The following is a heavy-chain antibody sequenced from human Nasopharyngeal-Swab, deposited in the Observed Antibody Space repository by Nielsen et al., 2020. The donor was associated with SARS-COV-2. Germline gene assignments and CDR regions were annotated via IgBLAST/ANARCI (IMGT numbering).Heavy chain of an antibody. J-gene: IGHJ4*02. CDR1: GYTLNELS. D-gene: IGHD1-26*01. CDR3: TTVAGSYGRFDY. V-gene: IGHV1-24*01. CDR2: FDPEDGET. Sequence: ASVKVSCKVSGYTLNELSMHWVRQAPGKGLEWVGGFDPEDGETIYAQKFQGRVTMTEDTSTDTAYMELSSLTSEDTAVYYCTTVAGSYGRFDYWGQGTLVTVSS.